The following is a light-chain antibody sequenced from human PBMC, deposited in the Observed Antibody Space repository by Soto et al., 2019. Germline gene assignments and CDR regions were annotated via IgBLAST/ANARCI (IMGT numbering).Light chain of an antibody. J-gene: IGKJ1*01. CDR1: XXXXXX. Sequence: EIVLTQSPATLSLSPGERATLSCRAXXXXXXXXAWYQQKPGQAPRLLIYDASNRATXIPARFSGSGSGTXXXXXXXXXEXXXFXVYXCXQRSNWPPWTFGQGTKVEIK. CDR3: XQRSNWPPWT. CDR2: DAS. V-gene: IGKV3-11*01.